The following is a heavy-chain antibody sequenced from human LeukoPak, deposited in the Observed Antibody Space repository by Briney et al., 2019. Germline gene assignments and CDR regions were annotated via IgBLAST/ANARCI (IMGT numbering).Heavy chain of an antibody. CDR2: ISAYNGNT. Sequence: GASVKVSCKASGYTFTGYYMHWVRQAPGQGLEWMGWISAYNGNTNYAQKLQGRVTMTTDTSTSTAYMELRSLRSDDTAVYYCARDILQWFGELLPLDYWGQGTLVTVSS. D-gene: IGHD3-10*01. V-gene: IGHV1-18*04. CDR1: GYTFTGYY. CDR3: ARDILQWFGELLPLDY. J-gene: IGHJ4*02.